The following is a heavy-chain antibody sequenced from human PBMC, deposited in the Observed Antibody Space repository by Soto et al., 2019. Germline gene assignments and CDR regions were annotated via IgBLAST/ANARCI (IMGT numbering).Heavy chain of an antibody. CDR1: GGSFCGYY. CDR3: ARASVQYGSGTYEGGYYYFDY. J-gene: IGHJ4*02. V-gene: IGHV4-34*01. CDR2: ISYSGST. D-gene: IGHD3-10*01. Sequence: PSESLSLTCAVSGGSFCGYYWAWIRQPPGKGLEWIGQISYSGSTNYNPSLKSRVFISVGTSNNQFSLELSSVTAADTAVYYCARASVQYGSGTYEGGYYYFDYWGQGTLVTVSS.